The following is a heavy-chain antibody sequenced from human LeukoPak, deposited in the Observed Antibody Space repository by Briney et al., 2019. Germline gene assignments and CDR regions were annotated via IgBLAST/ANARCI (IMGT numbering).Heavy chain of an antibody. CDR2: IIPSDGFT. CDR3: AREVRVGATTLLYYFDY. Sequence: ASVKVSCKASGYTFSSYYVHWVRQAPGQGPEWMGMIIPSDGFTSYAQKFQGRVTITADKSTSTAYMELSSLRSEDTAVYYCAREVRVGATTLLYYFDYWGQGTLVTVSS. V-gene: IGHV1-46*01. D-gene: IGHD1-26*01. CDR1: GYTFSSYY. J-gene: IGHJ4*02.